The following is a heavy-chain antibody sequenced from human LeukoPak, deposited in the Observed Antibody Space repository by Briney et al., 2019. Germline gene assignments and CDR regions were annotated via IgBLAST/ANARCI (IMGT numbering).Heavy chain of an antibody. CDR2: IYYSGST. CDR1: GGSISSYY. CDR3: ARHSNYYDSSGRIDY. V-gene: IGHV4-59*08. Sequence: SETLSLTCTVFGGSISSYYWSWIRQPPGKGLEWIGYIYYSGSTNYNPSLKSRVTISVDTSKNQFSLKLSSVTAADTAVYYCARHSNYYDSSGRIDYWGQGTLVTVSS. D-gene: IGHD3-22*01. J-gene: IGHJ4*02.